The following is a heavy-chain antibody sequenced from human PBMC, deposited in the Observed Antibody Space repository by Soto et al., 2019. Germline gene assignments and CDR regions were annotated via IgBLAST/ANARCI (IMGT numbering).Heavy chain of an antibody. J-gene: IGHJ5*02. Sequence: GASVKVSCKASGYTFTSYGISWVRQAPGQGLEWMGWISAYNGNTNYAQKLQGRVTMTTDTSTSTAYMELGSLTSDDTAVYYCVRGVGSGSYYNQYNWFDPWGQGTLVTVSS. CDR2: ISAYNGNT. CDR3: VRGVGSGSYYNQYNWFDP. D-gene: IGHD3-10*01. V-gene: IGHV1-18*01. CDR1: GYTFTSYG.